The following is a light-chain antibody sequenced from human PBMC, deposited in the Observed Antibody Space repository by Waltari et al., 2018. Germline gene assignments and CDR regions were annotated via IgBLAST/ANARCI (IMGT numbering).Light chain of an antibody. J-gene: IGLJ2*01. CDR1: GADVVNKG. CDR3: SAWGSSLGVV. Sequence: APSQPAWVANGMTQTAALAWTGDGADVVNKGAAWLQQHQGHPPKLLSYRNNNRPSVISEGFSASRSRNTASQTIAGLQPEDEADYYCSAWGSSLGVVFGGGTKLTVL. V-gene: IGLV10-54*04. CDR2: RNN.